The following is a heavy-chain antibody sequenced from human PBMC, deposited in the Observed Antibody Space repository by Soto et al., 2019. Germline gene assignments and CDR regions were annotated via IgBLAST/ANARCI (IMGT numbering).Heavy chain of an antibody. D-gene: IGHD1-26*01. CDR1: GGSVSSGSYY. V-gene: IGHV4-61*01. CDR3: ARDQVGATVPFDY. J-gene: IGHJ4*02. CDR2: IYYSGST. Sequence: QVQLQESGPGLVKPSETLSLTCTVSGGSVSSGSYYWSWIRQPPGKGLEWIGYIYYSGSTNYNPYLKSRVTISVDTSKNQFSLKLSSVTAADTAVDYCARDQVGATVPFDYWGQGALVTVSS.